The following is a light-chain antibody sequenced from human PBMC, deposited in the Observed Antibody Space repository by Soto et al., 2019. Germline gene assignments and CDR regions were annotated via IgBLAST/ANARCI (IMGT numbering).Light chain of an antibody. CDR1: QSVSTL. V-gene: IGKV3-11*01. CDR2: DAS. J-gene: IGKJ1*01. CDR3: QQRSNWPGT. Sequence: EIVLTQSPATLSLSPGERATLSCRAGQSVSTLLAWYQQKPGQAPRLLIYDASNRATGIPARFSGSGSGTDFILTISSLEPEDFAIYYCQQRSNWPGTFGQGTKVEIK.